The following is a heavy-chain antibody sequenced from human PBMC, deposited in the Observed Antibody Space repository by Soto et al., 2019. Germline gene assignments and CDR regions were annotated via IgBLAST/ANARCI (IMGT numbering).Heavy chain of an antibody. D-gene: IGHD2-2*01. V-gene: IGHV4-31*03. CDR3: ARFLGYCSSTSCPRSQNPKAVNYYYYYGMDV. CDR2: IYYSGST. Sequence: QVQLQESGPGLVKPSQTLSLTCTVSGGSISSGGYYWSWIRQHPGKGLEWIGYIYYSGSTYYNPSLKRRVTKPVETSKNQFYLKLSSVTAAETAVYYCARFLGYCSSTSCPRSQNPKAVNYYYYYGMDVWGQGTTVTVSS. J-gene: IGHJ6*02. CDR1: GGSISSGGYY.